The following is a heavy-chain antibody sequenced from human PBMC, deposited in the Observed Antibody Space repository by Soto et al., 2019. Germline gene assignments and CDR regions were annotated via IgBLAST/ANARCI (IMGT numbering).Heavy chain of an antibody. V-gene: IGHV4-39*01. D-gene: IGHD3-3*01. CDR2: IYNSGST. J-gene: IGHJ6*02. CDR1: GGSISSSSYY. CDR3: ARDHWSGYYIRDYGMDV. Sequence: PSETLSLTCTVSGGSISSSSYYWGGIRQPPGKGLEWIGSIYNSGSTYYNPSLKSRVTISIDTSKNQFSLKLSSVTAADTAVYYCARDHWSGYYIRDYGMDVWGQGTTVTVSS.